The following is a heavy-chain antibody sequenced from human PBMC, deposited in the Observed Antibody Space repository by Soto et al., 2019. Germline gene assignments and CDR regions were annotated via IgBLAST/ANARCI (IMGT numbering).Heavy chain of an antibody. CDR1: GFTFIRNA. CDR2: ISGGGGAT. Sequence: PGGSLRLCCATSGFTFIRNAMSWVRQTPGKGLEWVSGISGGGGATYYADSVKGRFTISRDNSKDTLYLQMNSLRAEDTAIYYCAKSEPYGSGSYYFDYWGQGTLVTVSS. J-gene: IGHJ4*02. D-gene: IGHD1-26*01. CDR3: AKSEPYGSGSYYFDY. V-gene: IGHV3-23*01.